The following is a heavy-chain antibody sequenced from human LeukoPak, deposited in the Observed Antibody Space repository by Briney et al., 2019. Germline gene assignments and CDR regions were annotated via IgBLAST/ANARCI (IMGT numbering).Heavy chain of an antibody. CDR2: IYYSGST. D-gene: IGHD1-26*01. Sequence: TLSLTCTVSGDSISSGDYRWSWIRQHPGKGLEWIGYIYYSGSTYYNPSLQTRVTISVDTSKNQFSLKLSSVTAADTAVYYCARRPSLGVFDYWGQGTLVTVSS. CDR3: ARRPSLGVFDY. J-gene: IGHJ4*02. V-gene: IGHV4-31*03. CDR1: GDSISSGDYR.